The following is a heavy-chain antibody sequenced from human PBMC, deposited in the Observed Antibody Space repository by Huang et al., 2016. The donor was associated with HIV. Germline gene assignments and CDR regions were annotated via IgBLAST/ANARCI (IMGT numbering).Heavy chain of an antibody. Sequence: QVKLVQSGAEVKKPGSSVKVSCKASGGTFSSYGISWVRQAPGQGLEWMGGIIPIFGTAKDAQKCQDRVTITADESTSTTYMEVSSLRSEDTAVYYCARAPRAGGGRDFDEGAEYDYWGQGTLVTVSS. J-gene: IGHJ4*02. CDR2: IIPIFGTA. V-gene: IGHV1-69*01. CDR3: ARAPRAGGGRDFDEGAEYDY. D-gene: IGHD6-13*01. CDR1: GGTFSSYG.